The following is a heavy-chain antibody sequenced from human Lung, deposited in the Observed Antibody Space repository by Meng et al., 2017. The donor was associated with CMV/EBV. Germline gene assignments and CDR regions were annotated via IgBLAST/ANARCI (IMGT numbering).Heavy chain of an antibody. J-gene: IGHJ4*02. Sequence: QVKLVQPGSELKKPGDSVKVSCQAAGYTFTSSSMNWVRHAPGQGLEWMGWININTGNPTYAQGFTGRFVFSLDTSVSTAYLQIDSLKADDTAVYYCARGNGWRFDYWGQGTLVTVSS. CDR3: ARGNGWRFDY. D-gene: IGHD6-19*01. CDR2: ININTGNP. V-gene: IGHV7-4-1*01. CDR1: GYTFTSSS.